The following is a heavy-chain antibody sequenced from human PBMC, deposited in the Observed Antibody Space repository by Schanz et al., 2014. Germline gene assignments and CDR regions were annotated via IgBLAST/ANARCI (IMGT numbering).Heavy chain of an antibody. Sequence: QVQLVQSGAEVKKPGASVKVSCKASGYTFTSYGISWVRQAPGQGLEWMGWISAYNHNKEYDQKFQGRVTMTTDTSTSTAYMALTDLRSDDTAVYYCARGIGGYGANNYFDYWGQGTLVTVSS. CDR3: ARGIGGYGANNYFDY. D-gene: IGHD5-12*01. CDR2: ISAYNHNK. V-gene: IGHV1-18*01. J-gene: IGHJ4*02. CDR1: GYTFTSYG.